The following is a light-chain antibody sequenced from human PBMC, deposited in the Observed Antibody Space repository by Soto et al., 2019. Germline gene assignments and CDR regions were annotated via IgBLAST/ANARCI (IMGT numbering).Light chain of an antibody. J-gene: IGLJ2*01. CDR3: SSYTSTSTLAV. CDR2: DVN. CDR1: SSDVGGYNY. V-gene: IGLV2-14*03. Sequence: QSVLTQPASVSGSPGQSITISCTGTSSDVGGYNYVSWYQQHPGKAPKLMIYDVNNRPSGVSNRFSGSKSGNTASLTISGLQAEDEADYYCSSYTSTSTLAVFGGGTKVTVL.